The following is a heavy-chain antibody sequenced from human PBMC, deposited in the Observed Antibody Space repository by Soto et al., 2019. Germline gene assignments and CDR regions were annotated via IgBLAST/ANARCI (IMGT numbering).Heavy chain of an antibody. J-gene: IGHJ3*02. V-gene: IGHV3-11*01. Sequence: GGSLRLSCAASGFTFSDYYMSWIRQAPGKGLEWVSYISSSGSTIYYADSVKGRFTISRDNAKNSLYLRMNSLRAEDTAVYYCARVDVVVVAATYDAFDIWGQGTMVTVSS. D-gene: IGHD2-15*01. CDR1: GFTFSDYY. CDR3: ARVDVVVVAATYDAFDI. CDR2: ISSSGSTI.